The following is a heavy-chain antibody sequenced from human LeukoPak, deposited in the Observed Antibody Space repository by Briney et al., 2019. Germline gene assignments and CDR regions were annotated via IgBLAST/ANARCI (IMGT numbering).Heavy chain of an antibody. CDR1: GYTFTNYG. CDR2: ISAYSGHT. Sequence: ASVKVSCKASGYTFTNYGISWVRQAPGQGLEWMGWISAYSGHTNYAQELQGRVTMTTDTSTTTAYMELRSLRSDDTAVYYCARSGVGYYYDSSGYYPLDYWGQGTLVTVSS. D-gene: IGHD3-22*01. V-gene: IGHV1-18*01. J-gene: IGHJ4*02. CDR3: ARSGVGYYYDSSGYYPLDY.